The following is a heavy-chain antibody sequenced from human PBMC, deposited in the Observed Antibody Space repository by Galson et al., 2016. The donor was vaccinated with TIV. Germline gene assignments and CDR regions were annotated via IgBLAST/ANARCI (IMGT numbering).Heavy chain of an antibody. CDR3: AKDTGSLPRNWFDP. Sequence: SLTLSCAASGFTFSSFAMSWVRQAPGKALEWVSGISGSGGTTFYADSVKGRFSISRDNSKNTVYLQMNSLRAEDTAVYCCAKDTGSLPRNWFDPWGQGTLVTVSS. J-gene: IGHJ5*02. CDR1: GFTFSSFA. D-gene: IGHD3-9*01. CDR2: ISGSGGTT. V-gene: IGHV3-23*01.